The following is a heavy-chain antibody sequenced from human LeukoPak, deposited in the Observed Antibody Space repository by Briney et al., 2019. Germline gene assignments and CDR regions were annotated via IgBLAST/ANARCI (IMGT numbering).Heavy chain of an antibody. CDR3: ARAGGTSWADY. J-gene: IGHJ4*02. D-gene: IGHD6-13*01. CDR2: ISSRSSYK. Sequence: GGSLRLSCAASGFTFSSYSMNWVRQAPGKGLEWVSSISSRSSYKYYAGSVKGRFTISRDNGKNSLYLQMNSLRVEDTAIYYCARAGGTSWADYWGQGTLVTVSS. CDR1: GFTFSSYS. V-gene: IGHV3-21*01.